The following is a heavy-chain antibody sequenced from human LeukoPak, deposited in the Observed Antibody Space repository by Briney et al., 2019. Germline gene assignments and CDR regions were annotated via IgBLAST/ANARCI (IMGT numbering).Heavy chain of an antibody. D-gene: IGHD3-22*01. V-gene: IGHV3-30*03. CDR2: ISYDGSNK. J-gene: IGHJ4*02. CDR3: ARASFYYDSSGYYNYFDY. CDR1: GFTFSSYG. Sequence: GGSLRLSCAASGFTFSSYGMHWVRQAPGKGLEWVAVISYDGSNKYYADSVKGRFTISRDNSKNTLYLQMNSLRAEDTAVYYCARASFYYDSSGYYNYFDYWGQGTLVTVSS.